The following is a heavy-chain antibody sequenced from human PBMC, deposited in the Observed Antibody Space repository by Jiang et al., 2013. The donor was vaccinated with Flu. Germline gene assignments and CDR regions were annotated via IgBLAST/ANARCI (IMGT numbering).Heavy chain of an antibody. Sequence: PGLVKPSETLSLTCTVSGGSISNGNYYWDWVRQPPGKGLEWIGTIFYNGNTYYNPSLKSRVTVSLDTSTNQFSLKLSSVTSADTAVYYCARAAAFDIWGQGTMVTVSS. CDR1: GGSISNGNYY. CDR3: ARAAAFDI. V-gene: IGHV4-39*01. D-gene: IGHD2-15*01. CDR2: IFYNGNT. J-gene: IGHJ3*02.